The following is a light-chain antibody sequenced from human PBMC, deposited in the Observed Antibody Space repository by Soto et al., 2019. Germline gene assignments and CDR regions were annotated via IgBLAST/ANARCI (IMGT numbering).Light chain of an antibody. J-gene: IGKJ1*01. CDR3: HQYGGSPRT. Sequence: DIVLTQSPGTLSLSPGETATVSCRASQRVSGSYLAWYQQKLGQPPRLLIYGASGRATGIPDRFSGSGSGTDFTLTISRLEPEDAAVHYCHQYGGSPRTFGQGTKVQI. V-gene: IGKV3-20*01. CDR2: GAS. CDR1: QRVSGSY.